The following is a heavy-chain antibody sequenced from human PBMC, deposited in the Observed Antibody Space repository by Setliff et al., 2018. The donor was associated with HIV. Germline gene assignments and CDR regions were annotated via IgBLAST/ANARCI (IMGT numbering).Heavy chain of an antibody. D-gene: IGHD4-17*01. CDR1: GGSFSDYY. CDR3: AREIYGGNSRPFDY. Sequence: PSETLSLTCAVYGGSFSDYYWSWIRQPPGKGLEWIGEINHSGSTNYNPSLKSRVTISVDTSKNQFSLKLSSVTAADTAVYYCAREIYGGNSRPFDYWGRGTLVTVSS. J-gene: IGHJ4*02. V-gene: IGHV4-34*01. CDR2: INHSGST.